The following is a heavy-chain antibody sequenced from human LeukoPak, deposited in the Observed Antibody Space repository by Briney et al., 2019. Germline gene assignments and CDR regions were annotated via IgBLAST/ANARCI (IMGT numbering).Heavy chain of an antibody. J-gene: IGHJ4*02. CDR1: GFTFSSYS. CDR3: ARALYYYDSSGYYPDY. Sequence: PGGSLRLSCAASGFTFSSYSMNWVRQAPGKGLEWVSYISSSSSTIYYANSVKGRFTISRDNAKNSLYLQMNSLRAEDTAVYYCARALYYYDSSGYYPDYWGQGTLVTVSS. D-gene: IGHD3-22*01. CDR2: ISSSSSTI. V-gene: IGHV3-48*04.